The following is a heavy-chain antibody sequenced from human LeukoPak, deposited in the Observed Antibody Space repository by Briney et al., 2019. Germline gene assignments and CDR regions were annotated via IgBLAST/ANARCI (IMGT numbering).Heavy chain of an antibody. CDR2: IYPGDSDT. Sequence: GESLQISCKGSGYSFTSYWTGWVRQMPGKGLEWMGIIYPGDSDTRYSPSFQGQVTISADKSISTAYLQWSSLKASDTAMYYCALSSSSWYVDYWGQGTLVTVSS. V-gene: IGHV5-51*01. D-gene: IGHD6-13*01. CDR3: ALSSSSWYVDY. CDR1: GYSFTSYW. J-gene: IGHJ4*02.